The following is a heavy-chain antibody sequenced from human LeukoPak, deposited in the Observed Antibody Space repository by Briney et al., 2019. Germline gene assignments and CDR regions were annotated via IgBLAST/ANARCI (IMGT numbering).Heavy chain of an antibody. D-gene: IGHD3-10*01. CDR2: ISGSGGST. CDR1: GFTFSSYG. V-gene: IGHV3-23*01. CDR3: AKDHRVWFGELFDY. J-gene: IGHJ4*02. Sequence: GGSLRLSCAASGFTFSSYGMSWVRQAPGKGLEWVSAISGSGGSTYYADSVKGRFTISRDSSKNTLYLQMNSLRAEDTAVYYCAKDHRVWFGELFDYWGQGTLVTVSS.